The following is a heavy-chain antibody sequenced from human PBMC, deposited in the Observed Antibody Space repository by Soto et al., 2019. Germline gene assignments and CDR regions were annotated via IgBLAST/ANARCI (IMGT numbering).Heavy chain of an antibody. J-gene: IGHJ6*02. CDR2: IYYAGTT. CDR1: GGSVTGYY. CDR3: ARHAAVPTKHHGMGV. Sequence: SETLSLTCTVSGGSVTGYYWSWIRQPPGRGLEWIGYIYYAGTTLYTPSLNSRVTISVDRSKNQFSLKLNSVTAADTAVYYWARHAAVPTKHHGMGVWGQETTVTVSS. D-gene: IGHD1-1*01. V-gene: IGHV4-59*02.